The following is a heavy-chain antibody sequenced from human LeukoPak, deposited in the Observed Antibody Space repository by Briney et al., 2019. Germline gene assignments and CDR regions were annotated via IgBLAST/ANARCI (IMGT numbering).Heavy chain of an antibody. CDR2: ISSSSSYI. V-gene: IGHV3-21*01. CDR1: GFTFSSYS. D-gene: IGHD5-18*01. Sequence: PGGSLRLSCAASGFTFSSYSMNWVRQAPGKGLEWVSSISSSSSYIYYADSVKGRFTISRDNAKNSLYLQMNSLRAEDTAVYYCARGAVSWIAMVFWHFDYWGQGTLVTVYS. J-gene: IGHJ4*02. CDR3: ARGAVSWIAMVFWHFDY.